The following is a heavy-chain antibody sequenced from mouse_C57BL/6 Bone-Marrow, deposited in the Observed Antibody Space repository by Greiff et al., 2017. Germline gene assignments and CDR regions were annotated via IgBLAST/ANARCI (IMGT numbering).Heavy chain of an antibody. CDR3: VRHGRLRYYAMDY. J-gene: IGHJ4*01. V-gene: IGHV10-1*01. Sequence: DVQLVESGGGLVQPKGSLKLSCAASGFSFNTYAMNWVRQAPGKGLEWVARIRSKSNNYAKYYADSVKDRFTISRDDSESMLYLQMNNLKTEDTAMYYCVRHGRLRYYAMDYWGQGTSVTVSS. CDR2: IRSKSNNYAK. CDR1: GFSFNTYA. D-gene: IGHD2-4*01.